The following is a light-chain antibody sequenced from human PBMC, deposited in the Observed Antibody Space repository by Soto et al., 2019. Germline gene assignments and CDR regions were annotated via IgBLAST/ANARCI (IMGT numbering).Light chain of an antibody. CDR3: QQYGSSQIN. CDR1: QSVSSSY. V-gene: IGKV3-20*01. Sequence: EIVLTQSPGTLSLSPGERATLSCRASQSVSSSYLAWYQQKPGQAPRLLIYGASSRATGIPERFSGSGSGTDFTLTISRLEPEDFAVYYCQQYGSSQINFGQGTRLEIK. J-gene: IGKJ5*01. CDR2: GAS.